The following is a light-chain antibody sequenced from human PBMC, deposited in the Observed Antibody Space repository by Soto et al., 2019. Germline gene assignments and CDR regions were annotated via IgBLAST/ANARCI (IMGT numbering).Light chain of an antibody. V-gene: IGLV2-11*01. J-gene: IGLJ2*01. Sequence: QSALTQPRSVSGSPGQSVTISCSGTSSDVGGYGYVSWYQQHPGKAPKLMIYDVTKRPSGVPNRFSGSKSGDTASLTISGLQAEDEGDYYCCSYAGRYTLVLGGGTKVTVL. CDR3: CSYAGRYTLV. CDR2: DVT. CDR1: SSDVGGYGY.